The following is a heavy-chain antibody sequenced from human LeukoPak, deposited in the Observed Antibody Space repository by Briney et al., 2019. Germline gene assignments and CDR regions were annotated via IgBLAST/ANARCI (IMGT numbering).Heavy chain of an antibody. CDR1: GFTFSSYA. V-gene: IGHV3-30-3*01. CDR2: ISYDGSNK. D-gene: IGHD6-19*01. Sequence: GGSLRLSCAASGFTFSSYAMHWVRQAPGKGLEWVAVISYDGSNKYYADSVKGRFTISRDNSKNTLYLQMNSLRAEDTAVYYCARVDSLAVAGLAFDYWGLGTLVTVSS. J-gene: IGHJ4*02. CDR3: ARVDSLAVAGLAFDY.